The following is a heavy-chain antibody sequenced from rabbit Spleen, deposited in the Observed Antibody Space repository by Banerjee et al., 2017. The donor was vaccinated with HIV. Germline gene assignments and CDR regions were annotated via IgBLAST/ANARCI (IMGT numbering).Heavy chain of an antibody. CDR2: IDTGSSGFT. CDR1: GVSFSGDSY. J-gene: IGHJ3*01. CDR3: VRGASNSGYYSL. V-gene: IGHV1S40*01. Sequence: QSLEESGGDLVKPGASLTLTCTASGVSFSGDSYMCWVRQAPGKGLEWIACIDTGSSGFTYFASWAKGRFTISKTSSTTVTLQMTSLTAADTATYFCVRGASNSGYYSLWGQGTLVTVS. D-gene: IGHD1-1*01.